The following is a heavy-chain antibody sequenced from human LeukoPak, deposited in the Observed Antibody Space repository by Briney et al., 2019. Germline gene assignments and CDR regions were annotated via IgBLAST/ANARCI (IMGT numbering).Heavy chain of an antibody. CDR1: GFTFSSYG. CDR2: IWYDGSNK. Sequence: GGSLRLSCAASGFTFSSYGMHWVRQAPGKGLEWVAVIWYDGSNKYYADSVKGRFTISRDNSKNTLYLQMNSLRAEDTAVYYCARDWFVIGSSSPDAFDIWGQGTMVTVSS. D-gene: IGHD6-13*01. V-gene: IGHV3-33*01. CDR3: ARDWFVIGSSSPDAFDI. J-gene: IGHJ3*02.